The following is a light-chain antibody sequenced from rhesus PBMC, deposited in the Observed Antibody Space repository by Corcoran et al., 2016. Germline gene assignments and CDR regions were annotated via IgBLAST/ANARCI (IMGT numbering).Light chain of an antibody. J-gene: IGKJ4*01. CDR1: QGISSS. CDR3: LQHNSYPLT. Sequence: DILMTQSPSSLSASVGDTVTITCRASQGISSSLNWFQQKPGKAPKLLFYAASSLATGVPSRFSGSGSGTDFTLTISSLQPEDFAVYYCLQHNSYPLTFGGGTKVELK. V-gene: IGKV1-28*03. CDR2: AAS.